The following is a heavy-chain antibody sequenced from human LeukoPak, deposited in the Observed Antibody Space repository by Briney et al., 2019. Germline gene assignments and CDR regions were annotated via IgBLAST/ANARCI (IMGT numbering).Heavy chain of an antibody. CDR3: ARLRSSRYLGIDY. J-gene: IGHJ4*02. D-gene: IGHD6-13*01. CDR2: INHSGST. CDR1: GGSFSGYY. V-gene: IGHV4-34*01. Sequence: SETLSLTCAVYGGSFSGYYWSWIRQPPGKGLEWIGEINHSGSTNYNPSLKSRVTISVDTSKNQFSLKLSSVTAADTAVYYCARLRSSRYLGIDYWGQGTLVTVSS.